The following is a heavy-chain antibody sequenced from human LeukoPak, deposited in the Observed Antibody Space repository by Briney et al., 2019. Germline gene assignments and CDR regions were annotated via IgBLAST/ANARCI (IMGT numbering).Heavy chain of an antibody. CDR2: IYYSGST. CDR1: GGSISSSGYY. CDR3: ARGDGTTSLYDI. Sequence: SETLSLTCTVSGGSISSSGYYWGWIRQPPGKGLEWIGTIYYSGSTYYNPSLKSRVTISVDTSKNQFSPKLSSVTAADTAVYYCARGDGTTSLYDIWGQGTMVTVSS. D-gene: IGHD5-24*01. V-gene: IGHV4-39*07. J-gene: IGHJ3*02.